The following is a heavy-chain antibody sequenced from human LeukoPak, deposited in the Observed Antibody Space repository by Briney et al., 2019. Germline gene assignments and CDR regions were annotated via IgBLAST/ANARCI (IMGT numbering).Heavy chain of an antibody. CDR1: GYTFTGYY. CDR2: INPNSGGT. V-gene: IGHV1-2*02. Sequence: RGASVKVSCKASGYTFTGYYMHWVRQAPGQGLEWMGWINPNSGGTNYAQKFQGRVTMTRDTSISTAYMELSRLRSDDTAVYYCARDVAAAGIGNYYYYYYMDVWGKGTTVTISS. J-gene: IGHJ6*03. D-gene: IGHD6-13*01. CDR3: ARDVAAAGIGNYYYYYYMDV.